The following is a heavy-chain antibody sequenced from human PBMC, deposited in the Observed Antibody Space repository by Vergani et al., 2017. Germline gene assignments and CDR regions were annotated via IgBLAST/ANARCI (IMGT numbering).Heavy chain of an antibody. CDR3: ARVGHLVAVTGEGPSLDL. V-gene: IGHV4-38-2*02. CDR2: ISHSWYT. CDR1: CYSISSGYY. J-gene: IGHJ2*01. D-gene: IGHD2-21*02. Sequence: QVQLQESGPGLLKPSETLSLTCTVSCYSISSGYYWRCIRQPPGKGLECIGSISHSWYTFYSPSLRSRLTISVDTSKNQFSLRLNSVTAADTAVYYCARVGHLVAVTGEGPSLDLWGRGTLVTVSS.